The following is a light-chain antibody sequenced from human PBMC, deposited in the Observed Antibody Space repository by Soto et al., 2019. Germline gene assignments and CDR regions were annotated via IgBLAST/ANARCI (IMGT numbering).Light chain of an antibody. CDR1: SSDVGGYNY. CDR2: EVS. J-gene: IGLJ1*01. Sequence: QPASVSGSPGQSITISCTGTSSDVGGYNYVSWYQQHPGKAPKLMIYEVSNRPSGVSNRFSGSKSGNTASLTISGLQAEDEADYYCSSYTSSSTYVFGTGTKVTVL. CDR3: SSYTSSSTYV. V-gene: IGLV2-14*01.